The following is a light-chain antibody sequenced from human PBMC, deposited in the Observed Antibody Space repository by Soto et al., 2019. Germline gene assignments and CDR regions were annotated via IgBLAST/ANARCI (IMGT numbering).Light chain of an antibody. CDR3: AAWDDSLNGYV. Sequence: QSVLTQPPSASGTPGQRVTISCSGSSSNIGSNTVNWYQQLPGTAPKLLIYSYNQRPSGVPDRFSGSKSVTSASLAISGLQSEEEADYYCAAWDDSLNGYVFGTGTKVTVL. J-gene: IGLJ1*01. CDR1: SSNIGSNT. CDR2: SYN. V-gene: IGLV1-44*01.